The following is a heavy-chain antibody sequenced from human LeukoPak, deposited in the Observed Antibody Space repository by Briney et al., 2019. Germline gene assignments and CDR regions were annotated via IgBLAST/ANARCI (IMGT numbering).Heavy chain of an antibody. V-gene: IGHV4-59*12. CDR3: ARGPDDAFDI. Sequence: SETLSLTCTVSGGSISSYYWSWIRQPPGKGLEWIGYIYHSGSTYYNPSLKSRVTISVDRSKNQFSLKLSSVTAADTAVYYCARGPDDAFDIWGQGTMVTVSS. CDR1: GGSISSYY. CDR2: IYHSGST. J-gene: IGHJ3*02.